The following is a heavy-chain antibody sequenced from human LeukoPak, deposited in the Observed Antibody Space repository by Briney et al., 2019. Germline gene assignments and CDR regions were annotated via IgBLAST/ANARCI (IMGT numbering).Heavy chain of an antibody. CDR3: ARDSWLRYCSGGSCSNAFDI. CDR2: IYHSGST. Sequence: PSETLSLTCAVYGGSFSGYYWGWIRQPPGKGLEWIGSIYHSGSTYYNPSLKSRVTISVDTSKNQFSLKLSSVTAANTAVYYCARDSWLRYCSGGSCSNAFDIWGQGTMVTVTS. V-gene: IGHV4-38-2*02. J-gene: IGHJ3*02. CDR1: GGSFSGYY. D-gene: IGHD2-15*01.